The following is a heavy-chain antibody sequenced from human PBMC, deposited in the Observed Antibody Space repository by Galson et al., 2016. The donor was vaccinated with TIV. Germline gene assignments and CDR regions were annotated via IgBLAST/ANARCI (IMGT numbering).Heavy chain of an antibody. J-gene: IGHJ4*02. D-gene: IGHD6-13*01. CDR2: IYPGDSDT. Sequence: QSGAEVKKPGESLKISCKGSGYSFTSYWIGWVRQMPGKGLEWMGIIYPGDSDTRYSPSFQGQVTITADESSNTAYLQWSSLKASDTAVNSCARRESTGIANFDFWGQGTLVTVSS. CDR1: GYSFTSYW. V-gene: IGHV5-51*01. CDR3: ARRESTGIANFDF.